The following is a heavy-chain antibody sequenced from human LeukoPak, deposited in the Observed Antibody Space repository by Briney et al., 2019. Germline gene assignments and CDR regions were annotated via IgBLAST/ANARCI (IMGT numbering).Heavy chain of an antibody. V-gene: IGHV3-7*01. J-gene: IGHJ4*02. D-gene: IGHD1-14*01. CDR2: INQDGGEK. CDR1: GFTLSSYR. Sequence: PGGSLRLSCAASGFTLSSYRMTWVRQAPGKGLEWVANINQDGGEKNYVDSVRGRFTISRDNAKNSLYLQMNSLRAEDTAVYYCVTGNYWGQGTLVTVSS. CDR3: VTGNY.